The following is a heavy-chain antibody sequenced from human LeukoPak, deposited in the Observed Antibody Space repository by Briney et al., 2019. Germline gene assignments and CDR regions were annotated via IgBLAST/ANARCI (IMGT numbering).Heavy chain of an antibody. CDR3: TTDNRWEHVPNY. J-gene: IGHJ4*02. V-gene: IGHV3-15*01. CDR2: VMSKTDGGTT. Sequence: PGGSLRLSCAASRFTFSNAWMTWVRQAPGKGLEWVGRVMSKTDGGTTDYAAPVKGRFTISRDDSKNTLYLQMNSLKTGDTAVYYCTTDNRWEHVPNYWGQGTLVTVSS. CDR1: RFTFSNAW. D-gene: IGHD1-26*01.